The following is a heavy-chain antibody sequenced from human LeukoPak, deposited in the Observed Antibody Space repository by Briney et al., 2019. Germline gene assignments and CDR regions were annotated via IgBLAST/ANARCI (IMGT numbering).Heavy chain of an antibody. CDR2: INHSGST. D-gene: IGHD3-3*01. Sequence: SETLSLTCAVYGGSFSGYYWSWIRRPPGKGLEWIGEINHSGSTNYNPSLKSRVTISVDTSKNQFSLKLSSVTAADTAVYYCARGARFSGAYYFDYWGQGTLVTVSS. J-gene: IGHJ4*02. CDR1: GGSFSGYY. V-gene: IGHV4-34*01. CDR3: ARGARFSGAYYFDY.